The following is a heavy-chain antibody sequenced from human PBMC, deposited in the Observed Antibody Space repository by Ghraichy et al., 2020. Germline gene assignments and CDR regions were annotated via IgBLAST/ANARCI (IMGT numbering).Heavy chain of an antibody. Sequence: SETLSLTCTVSGGSISSGGYYWSWIRQHPGKGLEWIGYIYYSGSTYYNPSLKSRVTISVDTSKNQFSLKLSSVTAADTAVYYCARGARDGSRWFDPWGQGTLVTVSS. V-gene: IGHV4-31*03. D-gene: IGHD3-10*01. CDR1: GGSISSGGYY. CDR2: IYYSGST. J-gene: IGHJ5*02. CDR3: ARGARDGSRWFDP.